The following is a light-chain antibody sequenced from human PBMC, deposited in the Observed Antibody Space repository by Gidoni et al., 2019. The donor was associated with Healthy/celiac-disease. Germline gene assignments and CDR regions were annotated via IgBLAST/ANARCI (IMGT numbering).Light chain of an antibody. CDR1: QGIRNA. CDR3: LQDYNYPRT. V-gene: IGKV1-6*01. J-gene: IGKJ1*01. CDR2: AAS. Sequence: AIQMTQSPSSLSASVVHRVTITCRASQGIRNALGWYQKKPGKAPKLLLYAASSLQRGVPSRFSGSGSGTDFTLTISSLQHEDFANYYCLQDYNYPRTFGQGTKVEIK.